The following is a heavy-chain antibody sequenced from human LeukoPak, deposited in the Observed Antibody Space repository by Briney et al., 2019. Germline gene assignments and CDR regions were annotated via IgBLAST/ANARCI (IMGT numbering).Heavy chain of an antibody. CDR2: ISTSSDYI. CDR3: ARGGLGVYSYGPRDYFDY. Sequence: GGSLRLSCAAAGFSFASNAMSWVRQAPGKGLEWVSSISTSSDYIYYADSVKGRFTISRDNAKNSLYLQMNSLRAEDTAVYYCARGGLGVYSYGPRDYFDYWGQGTPVTVSS. J-gene: IGHJ4*02. V-gene: IGHV3-21*01. CDR1: GFSFASNA. D-gene: IGHD5-18*01.